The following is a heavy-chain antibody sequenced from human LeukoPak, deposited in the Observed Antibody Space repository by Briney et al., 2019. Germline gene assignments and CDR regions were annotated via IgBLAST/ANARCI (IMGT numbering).Heavy chain of an antibody. Sequence: ASVTVSCTASGYTFTSYGISWVGQAPGQGREWMGWISAYSGDTNYAQKFQGRATMTTDTSTSTAYTELRSMSSDDPAVYYCGRGPKAGGPHHDMDVWGRGTTVTVSS. CDR3: GRGPKAGGPHHDMDV. J-gene: IGHJ6*02. CDR2: ISAYSGDT. CDR1: GYTFTSYG. V-gene: IGHV1-18*01. D-gene: IGHD2-15*01.